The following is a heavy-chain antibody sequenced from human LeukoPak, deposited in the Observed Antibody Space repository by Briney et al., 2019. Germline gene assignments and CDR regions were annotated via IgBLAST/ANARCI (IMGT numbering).Heavy chain of an antibody. D-gene: IGHD2-2*01. V-gene: IGHV4-39*01. CDR1: GGSISSSSYY. J-gene: IGHJ5*02. CDR2: IYYSGST. CDR3: ARHRSKYQLLLVWFDP. Sequence: SETLSVTCTVSGGSISSSSYYWGWIRQPPGKGLEWIGSIYYSGSTYYNPSLKSRVTISVDTSKNQFSLKLSSVTAADTAVYYCARHRSKYQLLLVWFDPWGQGTLVTVSS.